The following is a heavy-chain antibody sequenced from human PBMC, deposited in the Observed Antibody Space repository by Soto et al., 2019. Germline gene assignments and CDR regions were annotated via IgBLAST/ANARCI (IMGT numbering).Heavy chain of an antibody. CDR3: ASRDNSGSYYYFDY. CDR2: INHSGSS. Sequence: SETLSLTCAVYGGSFSGYYWSWIRQPPGKGLEWIGEINHSGSSNYNPSLKSRVTISVDTSKNQFSLKLGSVTAADTAVYYCASRDNSGSYYYFDYWGQGTLVTVSS. D-gene: IGHD1-26*01. V-gene: IGHV4-34*01. CDR1: GGSFSGYY. J-gene: IGHJ4*02.